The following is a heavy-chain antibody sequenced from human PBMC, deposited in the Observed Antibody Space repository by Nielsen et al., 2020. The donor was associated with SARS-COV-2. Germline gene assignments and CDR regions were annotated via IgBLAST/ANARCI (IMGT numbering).Heavy chain of an antibody. D-gene: IGHD6-13*01. CDR3: ARASSSSWQYYYYYYGMDV. V-gene: IGHV1-46*01. Sequence: WVRQAPGQGLEWMGIINPSGGNTGYAQKFQGRVTMTRNTSISTAYMELSSLRSEDTAVYYCARASSSSWQYYYYYYGMDVWGQGTTVTVSS. J-gene: IGHJ6*02. CDR2: INPSGGNT.